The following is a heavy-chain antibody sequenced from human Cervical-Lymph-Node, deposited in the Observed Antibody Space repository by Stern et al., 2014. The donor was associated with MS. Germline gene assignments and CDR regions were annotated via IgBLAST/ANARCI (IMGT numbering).Heavy chain of an antibody. D-gene: IGHD6-19*01. J-gene: IGHJ5*02. CDR2: IFSNDEK. CDR1: GFSLSNARMG. V-gene: IGHV2-26*01. CDR3: ARIRGSGWFLHWFDP. Sequence: QVTLRESGPVLVKPTETLTLTCTVSGFSLSNARMGVSWIRQPPGKALEWLAQIFSNDEKSYSTSLKSRLTISKDTSKSQVVLTMTNMDPVDTATYYCARIRGSGWFLHWFDPWGQGTLVTVSS.